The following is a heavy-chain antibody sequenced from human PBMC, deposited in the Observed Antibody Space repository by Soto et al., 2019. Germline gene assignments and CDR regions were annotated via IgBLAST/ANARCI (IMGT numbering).Heavy chain of an antibody. J-gene: IGHJ6*02. V-gene: IGHV4-31*03. CDR1: GGSISSGGYY. D-gene: IGHD3-10*01. CDR2: IYYSGST. CDR3: ARDSELGFGELGSYYAMDV. Sequence: PSETLSLTCTVSGGSISSGGYYWSWIRQHPGKGLEWIGYIYYSGSTYYNPSLKSRVTISVDTSKNQFSLKLSSVTAADTAVYYCARDSELGFGELGSYYAMDVWGQGTTVTVSS.